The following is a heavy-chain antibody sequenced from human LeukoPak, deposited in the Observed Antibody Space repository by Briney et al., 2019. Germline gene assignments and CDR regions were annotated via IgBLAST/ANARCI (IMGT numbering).Heavy chain of an antibody. J-gene: IGHJ5*02. Sequence: GGSLRLSCAASGFIFSTYNMNWVRQAPGKGLEWVSSISPGSNYIYYADSVKGRFTISRDNAKNSLYLQMNSLRAEDTALYYCARGSIGLQRNDWFDPWGQGTLVTVSS. V-gene: IGHV3-21*01. CDR3: ARGSIGLQRNDWFDP. CDR1: GFIFSTYN. D-gene: IGHD4-11*01. CDR2: ISPGSNYI.